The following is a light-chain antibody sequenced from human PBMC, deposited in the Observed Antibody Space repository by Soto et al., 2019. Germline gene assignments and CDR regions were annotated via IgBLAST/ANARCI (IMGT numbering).Light chain of an antibody. V-gene: IGKV1-5*01. Sequence: DIQMTQSPSTLSASVVDRVTITCRSSQTIVTWLAWCQQKSGKAPKLLIYDVSSLESGVPSRFSGSGPGTEFSLTISSLQPGDFAPHDCQQYNTYSDTFGQGTKLEI. J-gene: IGKJ2*01. CDR3: QQYNTYSDT. CDR2: DVS. CDR1: QTIVTW.